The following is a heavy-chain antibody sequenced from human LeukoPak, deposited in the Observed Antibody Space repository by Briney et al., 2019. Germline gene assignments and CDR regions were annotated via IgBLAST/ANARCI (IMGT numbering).Heavy chain of an antibody. CDR3: VRADYYDSSGPPPFDY. V-gene: IGHV1-8*01. CDR1: GYTFTSYD. CDR2: MNPNSGNT. J-gene: IGHJ4*02. Sequence: GAPVKVSCKASGYTFTSYDINWVRQATGQGLEWMGWMNPNSGNTGYAQKFQGRVTMTRNTSISTAYMELSSLRSEDTAVYYCVRADYYDSSGPPPFDYWGQGTLVTVSS. D-gene: IGHD3-22*01.